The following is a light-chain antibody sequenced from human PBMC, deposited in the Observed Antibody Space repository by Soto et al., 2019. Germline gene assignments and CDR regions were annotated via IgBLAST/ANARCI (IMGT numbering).Light chain of an antibody. J-gene: IGLJ2*01. Sequence: QSALTQPASVSGSPGQSITISCTGTSSDVRGYNYVSWYQQHPGKAPKLIIYEVNNRPSGVSNRFSGSKSGNTASLTISGLQAEDEADYYCSSYTSSSTVVFGGGTKVTVL. V-gene: IGLV2-14*01. CDR3: SSYTSSSTVV. CDR2: EVN. CDR1: SSDVRGYNY.